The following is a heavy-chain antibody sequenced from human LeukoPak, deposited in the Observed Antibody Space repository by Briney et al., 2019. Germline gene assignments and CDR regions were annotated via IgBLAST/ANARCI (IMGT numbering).Heavy chain of an antibody. CDR1: SYSFTSYG. V-gene: IGHV1-18*01. CDR3: ARVGDYESLGWFDP. D-gene: IGHD4-17*01. CDR2: ISTYNGNT. J-gene: IGHJ5*02. Sequence: ASVKVSCKASSYSFTSYGISWVRQAPGQGLEWMGWISTYNGNTNYAQKLQGRVTMTTDTSTSTAYMELRSLRSDDTAVYYCARVGDYESLGWFDPWGQGTLVTVSS.